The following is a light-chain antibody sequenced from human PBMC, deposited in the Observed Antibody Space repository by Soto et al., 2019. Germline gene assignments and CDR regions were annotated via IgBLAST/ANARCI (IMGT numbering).Light chain of an antibody. CDR2: SAS. J-gene: IGKJ3*01. CDR1: QSVNNN. CDR3: QQYNKWPLT. Sequence: EIAMTQSPVTLSVSPGERGTLSCPSSQSVNNNLARYQQKPGHTPRLLMYSASIGATGTPARFSASGSGSDFTLTISRLQSEDFAVYDGQQYNKWPLTFGHGTKVDI. V-gene: IGKV3-15*01.